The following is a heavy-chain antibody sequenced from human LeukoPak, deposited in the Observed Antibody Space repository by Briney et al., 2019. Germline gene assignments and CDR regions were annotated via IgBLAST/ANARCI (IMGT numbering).Heavy chain of an antibody. Sequence: SVKVSCKASGGTFSSYAISWVRQAPGQGLEWMGRIIPILGIANYAQKFQGRVTITADKSTSTAYMELSSLRSEDTAVYYCARDIAAGGPFALFDPWGQGTLVTVSS. J-gene: IGHJ5*02. D-gene: IGHD6-13*01. CDR1: GGTFSSYA. CDR2: IIPILGIA. V-gene: IGHV1-69*04. CDR3: ARDIAAGGPFALFDP.